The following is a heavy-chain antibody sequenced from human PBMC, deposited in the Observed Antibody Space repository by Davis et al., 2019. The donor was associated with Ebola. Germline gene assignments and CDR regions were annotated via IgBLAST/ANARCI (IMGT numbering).Heavy chain of an antibody. J-gene: IGHJ4*02. Sequence: GESLKISCAASGFTFSSYGMHWVRQAPGKGLEWVAVISYDGSNKYYADSVKGRFTISRDNSKNTLYLQMNSLRAEDTAVYYCARDKDYYDSSGYSYYFDYWGQGTLVTISS. V-gene: IGHV3-30*03. CDR3: ARDKDYYDSSGYSYYFDY. CDR1: GFTFSSYG. CDR2: ISYDGSNK. D-gene: IGHD3-22*01.